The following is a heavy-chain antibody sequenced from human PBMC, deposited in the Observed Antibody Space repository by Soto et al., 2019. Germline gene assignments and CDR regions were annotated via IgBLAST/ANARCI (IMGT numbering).Heavy chain of an antibody. CDR1: GFTFSSYG. J-gene: IGHJ4*02. D-gene: IGHD1-1*01. CDR2: IWYDGSNK. V-gene: IGHV3-33*01. CDR3: ARDRDEGGVLDY. Sequence: QVQLVESGGGVVQPGRSLRLSCAASGFTFSSYGMHWVRQAPGKGLEWVAVIWYDGSNKYYADSVKGRFTISRENSKNALYLQVNSQRAEDTAVYYCARDRDEGGVLDYWGQGTLVTVSS.